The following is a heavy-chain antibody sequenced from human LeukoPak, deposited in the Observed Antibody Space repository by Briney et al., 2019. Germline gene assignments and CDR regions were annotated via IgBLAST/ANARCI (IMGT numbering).Heavy chain of an antibody. V-gene: IGHV3-21*01. CDR1: GFTFSSYS. D-gene: IGHD6-13*01. CDR2: ISSSSSYI. CDR3: ASVNGVAAAVDY. Sequence: GGSLRLSCAASGFTFSSYSMNWVRQAPGKGLEWVSSISSSSSYIYYADSVKGRFTISRDNAKNSLYLQMNSLRAGDTAVYYCASVNGVAAAVDYWGQGTLVIVSS. J-gene: IGHJ4*02.